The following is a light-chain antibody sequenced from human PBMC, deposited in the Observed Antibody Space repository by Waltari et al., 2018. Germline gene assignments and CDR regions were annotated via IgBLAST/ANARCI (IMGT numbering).Light chain of an antibody. CDR2: DDS. Sequence: SYVLTQPPSVSVAPGKTARISCGGNNIGHKRVHWYQQKPGQAPVLVVYDDSDRPSGIAERFSGSNSGNTATLTISRVEAGDEADYYCQVWDSDSDDVVFGGGTKVTVL. CDR3: QVWDSDSDDVV. CDR1: NIGHKR. V-gene: IGLV3-21*03. J-gene: IGLJ2*01.